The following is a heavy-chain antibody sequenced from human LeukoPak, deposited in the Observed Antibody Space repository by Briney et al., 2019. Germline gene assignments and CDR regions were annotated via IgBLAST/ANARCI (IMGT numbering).Heavy chain of an antibody. CDR3: ARDLEAGTDEFDY. D-gene: IGHD1-1*01. J-gene: IGHJ4*02. CDR1: GFTLSIYG. Sequence: GGSLRLSCAASGFTLSIYGMHWVRQAPGKGLEWVAFIRYEGSNKYYADSVKGRFTISRDNSKTRLDMQMNRRRAEDTPVYYSARDLEAGTDEFDYWGQGTLVTVSS. CDR2: IRYEGSNK. V-gene: IGHV3-30*02.